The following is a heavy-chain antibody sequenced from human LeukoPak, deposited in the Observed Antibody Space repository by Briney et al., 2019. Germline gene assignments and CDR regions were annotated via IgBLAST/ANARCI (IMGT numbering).Heavy chain of an antibody. J-gene: IGHJ4*02. CDR1: GGSISSYY. CDR3: ARGPYYYDSSGYSSLDY. V-gene: IGHV4-59*01. CDR2: IFYSGSA. D-gene: IGHD3-22*01. Sequence: SETLSLTCTVSGGSISSYYWSWIRQPPGKGLEWIGYIFYSGSANYNPSLKSRVTISVDTSKNQFSLKLSSVTAADTAVYYCARGPYYYDSSGYSSLDYWGQGTLVTVSS.